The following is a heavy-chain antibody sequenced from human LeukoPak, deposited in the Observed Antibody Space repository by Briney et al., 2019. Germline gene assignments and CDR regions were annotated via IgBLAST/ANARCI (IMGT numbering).Heavy chain of an antibody. V-gene: IGHV1-69*05. CDR1: GGTFSGYA. Sequence: SVKVSCRAAGGTFSGYAISWVRQAPGQGREWMGRIIPIFGTANYAQKFQGRVTITTDESTSTAYMELSSLRSEDTAVYYCGRDPDPYCGGDCYVYWGQGTLVTVSS. CDR3: GRDPDPYCGGDCYVY. J-gene: IGHJ4*02. CDR2: IIPIFGTA. D-gene: IGHD2-21*02.